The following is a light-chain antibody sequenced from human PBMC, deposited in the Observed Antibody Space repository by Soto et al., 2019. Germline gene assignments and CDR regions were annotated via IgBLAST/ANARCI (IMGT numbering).Light chain of an antibody. CDR2: GAS. CDR1: QSVSSSY. V-gene: IGKV3D-7*01. CDR3: QQFNSYPIT. J-gene: IGKJ5*01. Sequence: PGESVPLACRASQSVSSSYLTWYQQKPGRAPRLLIYGASTRATSIPSRFSGSGSGTEFTLTISGLQPDDFATYYCQQFNSYPITFGQGTRRRL.